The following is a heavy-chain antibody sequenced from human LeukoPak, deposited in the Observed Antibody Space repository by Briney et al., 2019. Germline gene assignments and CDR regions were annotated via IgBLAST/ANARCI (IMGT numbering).Heavy chain of an antibody. J-gene: IGHJ4*02. D-gene: IGHD6-19*01. CDR1: GFTFSSYA. CDR3: AKGGSSGWNCFDF. V-gene: IGHV3-23*01. Sequence: GGSLRLSCVASGFTFSSYAMSWVRQAPGKGLEWVSLISGSGSNAYYANSVKGRFTISRDNSKNTLYLQVNSLRAEDTALYYCAKGGSSGWNCFDFWGQGTLVTVSS. CDR2: ISGSGSNA.